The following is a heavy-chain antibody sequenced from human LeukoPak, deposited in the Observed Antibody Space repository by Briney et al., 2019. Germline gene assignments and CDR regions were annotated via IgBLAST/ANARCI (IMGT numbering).Heavy chain of an antibody. CDR2: INAGNGNT. J-gene: IGHJ4*02. D-gene: IGHD5-24*01. CDR1: GYTFTSYA. V-gene: IGHV1-3*01. CDR3: ARVRVEMATMFDY. Sequence: GASVKVSCKASGYTFTSYAMHWVRQAPGQRLEWMGWINAGNGNTKYSQKFQGRVTITRDTSASTAYMELSSLRSEDTAVYYCARVRVEMATMFDYWGQGTLVTVSS.